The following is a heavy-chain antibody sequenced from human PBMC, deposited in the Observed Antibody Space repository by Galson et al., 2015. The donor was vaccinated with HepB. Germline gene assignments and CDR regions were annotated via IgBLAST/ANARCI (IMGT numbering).Heavy chain of an antibody. V-gene: IGHV1-24*01. D-gene: IGHD3-3*01. Sequence: SVKVSCKVSGYTLTELSMHWVRQAPGKGLEWMGGFDPEDGETIYAQKFQGRVTMTEDTSTDTAYMELSSLRSEDTAVYYCATGSGGVVIIPVGDYYYGMDVWGQGTTVTVSS. CDR2: FDPEDGET. CDR3: ATGSGGVVIIPVGDYYYGMDV. CDR1: GYTLTELS. J-gene: IGHJ6*02.